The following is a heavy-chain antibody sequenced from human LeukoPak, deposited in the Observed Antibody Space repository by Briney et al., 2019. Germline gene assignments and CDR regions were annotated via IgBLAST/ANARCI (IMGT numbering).Heavy chain of an antibody. V-gene: IGHV1-69*06. CDR2: IIPTFGTA. D-gene: IGHD3-3*01. J-gene: IGHJ4*02. Sequence: VKVSCKASGGTFCIYTIRWVRQAPGQGLEWMGGIIPTFGTANYAQKCQGTVTITADKSTSTAYIELSSLRSEYTAVYYCAREGDDYDLDYWGQGTLVTVSS. CDR1: GGTFCIYT. CDR3: AREGDDYDLDY.